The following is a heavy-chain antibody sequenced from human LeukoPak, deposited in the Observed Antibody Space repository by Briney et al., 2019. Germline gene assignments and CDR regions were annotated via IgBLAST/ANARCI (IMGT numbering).Heavy chain of an antibody. J-gene: IGHJ6*03. Sequence: PSETLSLTCAVYGGSFSGYYWSWIRQPPGKGLEWIGEINHSGSTNYNPSLKSRVTISVDTSKNQFSLKLSSVTAADTAVYYCAKAGGYYNMDVWGKGTTVTVSS. CDR3: AKAGGYYNMDV. V-gene: IGHV4-34*01. CDR2: INHSGST. D-gene: IGHD1-26*01. CDR1: GGSFSGYY.